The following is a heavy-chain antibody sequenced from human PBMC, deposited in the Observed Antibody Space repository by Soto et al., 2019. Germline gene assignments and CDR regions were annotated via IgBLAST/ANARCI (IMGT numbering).Heavy chain of an antibody. CDR3: AREVGYRAGTTFDY. CDR1: GYSISSGYY. CDR2: IYHSGST. D-gene: IGHD1-7*01. Sequence: SETLSLTCTVSGYSISSGYYWGWIRQPPGKGLEWIGSIYHSGSTYYNPSLKSRVTISVDTSKNQFSLKLSSVTAADTAVYYCAREVGYRAGTTFDYWGQGTLVTVSS. J-gene: IGHJ4*02. V-gene: IGHV4-38-2*02.